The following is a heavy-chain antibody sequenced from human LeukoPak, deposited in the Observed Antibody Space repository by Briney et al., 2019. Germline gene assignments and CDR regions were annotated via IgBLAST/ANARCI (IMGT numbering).Heavy chain of an antibody. CDR2: IYSGGST. J-gene: IGHJ4*02. CDR3: SSEMAMNYAFDY. V-gene: IGHV3-66*01. Sequence: GGSLRLSCAASGFTFSSNYMSWVRQAPGKGLEWVSVIYSGGSTYYADSVKGRFTISRDNSKNTLYLQMNSLRAEDTAVYYCSSEMAMNYAFDYWGQGTLVTVSS. D-gene: IGHD3-16*01. CDR1: GFTFSSNY.